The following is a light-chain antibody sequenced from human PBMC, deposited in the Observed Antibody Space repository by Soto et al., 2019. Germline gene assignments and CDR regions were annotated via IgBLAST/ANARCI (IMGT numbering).Light chain of an antibody. V-gene: IGKV3-20*01. Sequence: EIVLTQSPDTLSLSPGERATLSCRASQSIRSERLAWYQQKPGQAPRLLIFDASNRASGMLERFSGSGSGTDGTITIARLEQEDGAVYYCQEYDGATTTFGLGTRLEIK. J-gene: IGKJ5*01. CDR3: QEYDGATTT. CDR1: QSIRSER. CDR2: DAS.